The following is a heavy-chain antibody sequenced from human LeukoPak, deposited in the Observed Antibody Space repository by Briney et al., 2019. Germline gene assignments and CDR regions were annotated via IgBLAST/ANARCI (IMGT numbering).Heavy chain of an antibody. CDR3: AKGDSSSWQLDY. D-gene: IGHD6-13*01. Sequence: PQRSLRLSCAASRFTFSSYGMHWVCQAPGKGLEWVAVISYDGRNKNYADSVKGRFTISRDNSKNTLYLQMNSLRVEDTAVYYCAKGDSSSWQLDYWGQGTLVTVSS. V-gene: IGHV3-30*18. J-gene: IGHJ4*02. CDR2: ISYDGRNK. CDR1: RFTFSSYG.